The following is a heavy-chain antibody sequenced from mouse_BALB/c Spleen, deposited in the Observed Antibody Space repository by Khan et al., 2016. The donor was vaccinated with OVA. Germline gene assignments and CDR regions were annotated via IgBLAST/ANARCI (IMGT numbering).Heavy chain of an antibody. Sequence: QVQLQQSGPELVRPGVSVKISCKGPDYTFTDYPMHWVQQSHVKSLEWIGAVSTYYGNTHYNQKFKDKAIMTVDKSSSTAYMELARLTSEDSAIYYCARDDGYSRFAYWGQGTLVTVSA. CDR2: VSTYYGNT. CDR1: DYTFTDYP. D-gene: IGHD2-3*01. CDR3: ARDDGYSRFAY. J-gene: IGHJ3*01. V-gene: IGHV1S137*01.